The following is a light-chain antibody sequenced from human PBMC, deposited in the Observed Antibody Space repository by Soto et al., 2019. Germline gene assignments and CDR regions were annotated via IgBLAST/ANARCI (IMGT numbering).Light chain of an antibody. J-gene: IGKJ2*01. CDR1: QGISSA. CDR2: DAS. V-gene: IGKV1-13*02. Sequence: AIQLTQSPSSLSASVGDRVTITCRASQGISSALAWYQQKPGKAPKLLIYDASSLESGVPSRFSGSGSGTDFTLTISSLQPEDFVTYYCQQFNSYAYTFGQGTKLEIK. CDR3: QQFNSYAYT.